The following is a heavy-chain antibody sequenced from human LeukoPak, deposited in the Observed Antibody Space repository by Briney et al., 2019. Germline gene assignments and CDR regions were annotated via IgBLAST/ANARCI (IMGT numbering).Heavy chain of an antibody. D-gene: IGHD3-10*01. CDR1: GFTFSNAW. Sequence: GGSLRLSCAASGFTFSNAWMRWVRQAPGKGLEWVGRIKRKTDGSTRDYAAAVKCRFTISRDHSKNTLYLQMNSLKTEDTAVYYCTTDGYYGSGSYWPLGRYYYYYYGMDVWGQGTTVTVSS. CDR2: IKRKTDGSTR. J-gene: IGHJ6*02. V-gene: IGHV3-15*01. CDR3: TTDGYYGSGSYWPLGRYYYYYYGMDV.